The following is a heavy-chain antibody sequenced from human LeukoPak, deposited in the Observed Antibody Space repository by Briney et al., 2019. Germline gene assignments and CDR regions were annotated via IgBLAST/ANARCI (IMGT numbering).Heavy chain of an antibody. V-gene: IGHV3-20*04. CDR3: AKTRSPRFGELSVYYFDS. D-gene: IGHD3-10*01. J-gene: IGHJ4*02. Sequence: PGGSLRLSCATPGFTFDDYGMSWVRQAPGKGLEWVSGIDWNGGSTGYADSVKGRFTISRDNAKNSLYLQMNSLRAEDTAVYYCAKTRSPRFGELSVYYFDSWGQGTLVTVSS. CDR2: IDWNGGST. CDR1: GFTFDDYG.